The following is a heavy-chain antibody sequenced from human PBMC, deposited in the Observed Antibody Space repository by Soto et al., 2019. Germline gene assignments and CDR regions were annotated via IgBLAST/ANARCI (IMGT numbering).Heavy chain of an antibody. Sequence: ASVKVSCKASGYTFTSYDINWVRQATGQGLEWMGWMNPNSGNTGYAQKFQGRVTMTRNTSISTAYMELSSLRPEDTAVYYCARALSSSANVDYWGQGTLVTVSS. V-gene: IGHV1-8*01. J-gene: IGHJ4*02. D-gene: IGHD6-6*01. CDR3: ARALSSSANVDY. CDR2: MNPNSGNT. CDR1: GYTFTSYD.